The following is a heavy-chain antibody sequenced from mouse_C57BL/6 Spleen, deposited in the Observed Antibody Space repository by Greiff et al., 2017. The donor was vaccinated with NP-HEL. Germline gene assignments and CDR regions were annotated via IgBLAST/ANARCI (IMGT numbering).Heavy chain of an antibody. CDR3: ARSEGYDAMDY. Sequence: VQLQQSGPVLVKPGASVKMSCKASGYTFTDYYMNWVKQSHGKSLEWIGVINPYNGGTSYNQKFKGKATLTVDKSSSTAYMELNSLTSEDSAVYYCARSEGYDAMDYWGQGTSVTVSS. CDR1: GYTFTDYY. CDR2: INPYNGGT. J-gene: IGHJ4*01. V-gene: IGHV1-19*01.